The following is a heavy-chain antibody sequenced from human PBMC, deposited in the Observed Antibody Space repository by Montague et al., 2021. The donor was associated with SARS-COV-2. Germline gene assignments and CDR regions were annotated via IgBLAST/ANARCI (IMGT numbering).Heavy chain of an antibody. D-gene: IGHD6-19*01. CDR3: ARGDRTGWQTDY. V-gene: IGHV3-13*04. CDR1: GFTFSSYD. CDR2: INTAGDT. Sequence: SLRLSCAASGFTFSSYDMRWVRQATGKGLECVSIINTAGDTYYPGSVKGRFTISRDNAKSSLYLQMNSLRAGDTAVYYCARGDRTGWQTDYWGQGTLVTVSS. J-gene: IGHJ4*02.